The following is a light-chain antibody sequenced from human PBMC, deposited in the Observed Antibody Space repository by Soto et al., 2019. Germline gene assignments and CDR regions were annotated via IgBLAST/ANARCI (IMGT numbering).Light chain of an antibody. CDR2: WAS. J-gene: IGKJ1*01. Sequence: ERATINCKPSQSVLYSSNNKNYLAWYQQKPGQPPKLLIYWASTRESGVPDRFSGSGSGTDFTLTISSLQAEDVAVYSCQQYYGAPWTFGQGTKV. CDR1: QSVLYSSNNKNY. V-gene: IGKV4-1*01. CDR3: QQYYGAPWT.